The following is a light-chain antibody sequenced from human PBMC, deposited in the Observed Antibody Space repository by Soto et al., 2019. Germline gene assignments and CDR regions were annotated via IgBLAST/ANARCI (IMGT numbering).Light chain of an antibody. CDR2: EGS. Sequence: QSVLAQPASVSGSPGQSITISCTGTSSDVGSYNLVSWYQQHPDKAPKLMIYEGSKRPSGVSNRFSGSKSGNTASLTISGLQAEDEADYYCCSYAGGSTVVFGGGTKVTVL. J-gene: IGLJ2*01. CDR1: SSDVGSYNL. V-gene: IGLV2-23*01. CDR3: CSYAGGSTVV.